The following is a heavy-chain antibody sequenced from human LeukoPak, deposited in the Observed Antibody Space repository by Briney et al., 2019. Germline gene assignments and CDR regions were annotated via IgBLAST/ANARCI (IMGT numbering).Heavy chain of an antibody. V-gene: IGHV1-3*01. CDR1: GYTFTTRA. Sequence: VASVEISCKASGYTFTTRALHWVRQAPGHSLEWMGWIHPGTGQTRYSEGLRGRVTITRDKSANIGYMELTSLTFEDTAIYYCAKGSGPLVWKPFDIWGQGTLLTVSS. CDR2: IHPGTGQT. J-gene: IGHJ3*02. D-gene: IGHD6-19*01. CDR3: AKGSGPLVWKPFDI.